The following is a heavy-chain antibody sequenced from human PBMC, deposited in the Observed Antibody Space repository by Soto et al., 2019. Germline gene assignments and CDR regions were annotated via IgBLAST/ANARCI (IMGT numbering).Heavy chain of an antibody. CDR1: GFSLSTSGVC. J-gene: IGHJ5*02. CDR3: AHSRGALMVWGTNWFDP. CDR2: IYWNDDK. Sequence: PTLVNPTQTLTLTCTFSGFSLSTSGVCVGWIRRAPGKALEWLALIYWNDDKRYSPSLKSRLTITKDTSKNQVVLTMTNMDPVDTATYYCAHSRGALMVWGTNWFDPWGQGTLVTVSS. V-gene: IGHV2-5*01. D-gene: IGHD3-16*01.